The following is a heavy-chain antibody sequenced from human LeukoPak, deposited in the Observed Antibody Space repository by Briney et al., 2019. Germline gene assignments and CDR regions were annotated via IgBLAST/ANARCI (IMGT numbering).Heavy chain of an antibody. V-gene: IGHV3-30*02. D-gene: IGHD1-26*01. CDR3: AKMVGATTEDFDY. CDR2: IWYDGSNK. Sequence: QAGGSLRLSCAASGFTFSSYGMHWVRQAPGKGLEWVAVIWYDGSNKYYADSVKGRFTISRDNSKNTLYLQMNSLRAEDTAVYYCAKMVGATTEDFDYWGQGTLVTVSS. J-gene: IGHJ4*02. CDR1: GFTFSSYG.